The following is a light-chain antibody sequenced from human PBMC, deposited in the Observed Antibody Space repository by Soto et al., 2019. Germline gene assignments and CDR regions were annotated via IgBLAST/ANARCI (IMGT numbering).Light chain of an antibody. J-gene: IGKJ1*01. CDR2: GAS. CDR1: QSVSSSY. Sequence: EIVLTQSPGTLSLSPGERVTLSCRASQSVSSSYLGWYQQKLGQAPRLLIYGASSRATGIPDRFSGGGSGTDFTLTISKLEPEDFAMYYCQHFGTSRWTFGQGTKVEIK. CDR3: QHFGTSRWT. V-gene: IGKV3-20*01.